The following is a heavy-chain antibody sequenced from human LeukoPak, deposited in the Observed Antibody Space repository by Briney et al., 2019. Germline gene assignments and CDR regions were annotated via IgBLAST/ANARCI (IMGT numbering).Heavy chain of an antibody. D-gene: IGHD2-15*01. CDR2: INPVGTST. V-gene: IGHV3-74*01. CDR3: ARDASPTTVRSY. J-gene: IGHJ4*02. CDR1: GFTFSSYW. Sequence: GGPLRLSCVGSGFTFSSYWMHWVRQAPGKGLVWVARINPVGTSTIYADSVKGRFTISRDNVKNTLYLQMSSLRAEDTAVYYCARDASPTTVRSYWGQGTLVAVPP.